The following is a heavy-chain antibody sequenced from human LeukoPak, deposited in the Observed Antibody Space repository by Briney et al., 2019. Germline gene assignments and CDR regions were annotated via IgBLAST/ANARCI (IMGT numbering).Heavy chain of an antibody. Sequence: GGSLRLSCAPSAFTFSGYAMHWVRHAPGKGLEWVAVIWYEGSNKYYPDPVTGRFTISRDNSKNTLNLQMNSLRAEDTAVYYCAKNYHSGRGTNDAFDIWSQGTMVTVSS. CDR2: IWYEGSNK. J-gene: IGHJ3*02. CDR3: AKNYHSGRGTNDAFDI. CDR1: AFTFSGYA. V-gene: IGHV3-33*06. D-gene: IGHD1-26*01.